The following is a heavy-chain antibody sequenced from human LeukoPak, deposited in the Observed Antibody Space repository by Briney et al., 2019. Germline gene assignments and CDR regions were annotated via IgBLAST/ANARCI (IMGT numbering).Heavy chain of an antibody. CDR2: ISYDGSNK. J-gene: IGHJ4*02. D-gene: IGHD6-19*01. CDR3: AKEFQGIAVAGDFVY. Sequence: GRSLRLSCAASGFTFSSYGMHWVRQAPGKGLEWVAVISYDGSNKYYADSVKGRFTISRDNSKNTLYLQMNSLRAEDTAVYYCAKEFQGIAVAGDFVYWGQGTLVTVSS. V-gene: IGHV3-30*18. CDR1: GFTFSSYG.